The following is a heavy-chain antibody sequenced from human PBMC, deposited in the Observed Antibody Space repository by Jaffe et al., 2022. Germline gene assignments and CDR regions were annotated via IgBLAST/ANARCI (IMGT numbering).Heavy chain of an antibody. V-gene: IGHV4-59*01. CDR2: IYYSGST. Sequence: QVQLQESGPGLVKPSETLSLTCTVSGGSISSYYWSWIRQPPGKGLEWIGYIYYSGSTNYNPSLKSRVTISVDTSKNQFSLKLSSVTAADTAVYYCARAGGEQLVSQYNWFDPWGQGTLVTVSS. J-gene: IGHJ5*02. CDR3: ARAGGEQLVSQYNWFDP. D-gene: IGHD6-6*01. CDR1: GGSISSYY.